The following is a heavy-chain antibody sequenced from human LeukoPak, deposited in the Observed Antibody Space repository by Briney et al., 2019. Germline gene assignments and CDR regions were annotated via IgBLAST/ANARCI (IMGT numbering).Heavy chain of an antibody. CDR3: ARERGRSYGSVPYYYFYMDV. D-gene: IGHD5-18*01. CDR2: IYYSGST. CDR1: GGSISSYY. J-gene: IGHJ6*03. Sequence: SETLSLTCTVSGGSISSYYWSWIRQPPGKGLEWIGYIYYSGSTKYNPSLKSRVTISVDTTKNQFSLKLSSVTAADTAVYYCARERGRSYGSVPYYYFYMDVWGKGTTVTVSS. V-gene: IGHV4-59*01.